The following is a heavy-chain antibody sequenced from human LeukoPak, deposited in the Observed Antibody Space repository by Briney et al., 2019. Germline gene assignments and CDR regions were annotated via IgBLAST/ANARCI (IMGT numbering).Heavy chain of an antibody. CDR1: GGSISSGTYY. J-gene: IGHJ3*02. CDR2: INHSGST. D-gene: IGHD6-6*01. CDR3: ARPRAARPFSAFDI. V-gene: IGHV4-39*07. Sequence: SETLSLTCTVSGGSISSGTYYWSWIRQPPGKGLEWIGEINHSGSTNYNPSLKSRVTISVDTSKNQFSLKLSSVTAADTAVYYCARPRAARPFSAFDIWGQGTMVTVSS.